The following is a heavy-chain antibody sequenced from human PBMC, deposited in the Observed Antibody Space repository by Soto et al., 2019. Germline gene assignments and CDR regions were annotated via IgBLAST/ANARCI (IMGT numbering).Heavy chain of an antibody. V-gene: IGHV3-21*01. CDR3: ARTRSDYGSGSYYFDY. CDR2: ISSSSSYI. Sequence: LSLTCAASGFTFSSYSMNWVRQAPGKGLEWVSSISSSSSYIYYADSVKGRFTISRDNAKNSLYLQMNSLRAEDTAVYYCARTRSDYGSGSYYFDYWGQGTLVTVSS. D-gene: IGHD3-10*01. CDR1: GFTFSSYS. J-gene: IGHJ4*02.